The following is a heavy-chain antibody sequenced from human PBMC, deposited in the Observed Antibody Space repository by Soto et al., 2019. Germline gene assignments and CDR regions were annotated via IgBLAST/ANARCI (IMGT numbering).Heavy chain of an antibody. D-gene: IGHD6-6*01. CDR1: GYTFTGYY. V-gene: IGHV1-2*04. Sequence: QVQLVQSGAEVKKPGASVKVSCKASGYTFTGYYMHWVRQAPGQGLEWMGWIDPNSGGTNYAQKFQGWGTMAMDTSISRAYMELGRLRSDDTAVYYCAGTAARPGYYYGMDVWGQGTTVTVSS. CDR3: AGTAARPGYYYGMDV. J-gene: IGHJ6*02. CDR2: IDPNSGGT.